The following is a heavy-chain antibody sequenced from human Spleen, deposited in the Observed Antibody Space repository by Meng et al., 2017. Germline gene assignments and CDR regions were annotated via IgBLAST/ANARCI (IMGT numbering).Heavy chain of an antibody. CDR3: ARLTKPNTGSYGFDF. J-gene: IGHJ4*02. V-gene: IGHV1-18*01. CDR1: GYSFTAYA. D-gene: IGHD1-26*01. CDR2: ISGDSGNT. Sequence: LVDSCVELRKPGASVNVSCKASGYSFTAYAMAWVRQVPGQWLEWMGWISGDSGNTNYAQNFQGRITMTRDTSTNTAYMELGSLTSDDTAVYYCARLTKPNTGSYGFDFWGQGTLVTVSS.